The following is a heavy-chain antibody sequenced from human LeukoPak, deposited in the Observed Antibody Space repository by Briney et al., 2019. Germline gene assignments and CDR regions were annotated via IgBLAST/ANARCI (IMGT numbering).Heavy chain of an antibody. D-gene: IGHD6-19*01. CDR1: GFIFSNYG. CDR2: IRYDESNK. V-gene: IGHV3-30*02. Sequence: GGSLRLSCAASGFIFSNYGMHWVRQAPGKGLEWVAFIRYDESNKFYADSVKGRFTISRDNSKNILFLQMNSLRAEDTAVYYCATMQWLEGEDWFDPWGQGTLVTVSS. J-gene: IGHJ5*02. CDR3: ATMQWLEGEDWFDP.